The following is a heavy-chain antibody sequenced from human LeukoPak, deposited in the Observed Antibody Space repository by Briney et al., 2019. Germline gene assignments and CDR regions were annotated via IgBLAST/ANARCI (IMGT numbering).Heavy chain of an antibody. D-gene: IGHD3-10*01. CDR1: GFTFSSYA. CDR3: ARGFRSHFDY. J-gene: IGHJ4*02. V-gene: IGHV3-23*01. Sequence: GGSLRLSCAASGFTFSSYAMSWVRQAPGKGLEWVSAISGSGGSTYYADSVKGRFTIARDNSKHTVSLEMHRLSAEDTAVYYCARGFRSHFDYWGQGALVTVSS. CDR2: ISGSGGST.